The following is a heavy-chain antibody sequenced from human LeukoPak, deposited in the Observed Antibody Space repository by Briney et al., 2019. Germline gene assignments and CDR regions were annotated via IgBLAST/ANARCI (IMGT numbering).Heavy chain of an antibody. CDR1: GGTFSSYA. J-gene: IGHJ6*02. CDR3: ARGLYYYDSSGYPYYYYYGMDV. D-gene: IGHD3-22*01. CDR2: IIPIFGTA. V-gene: IGHV1-69*13. Sequence: GASVKVSCKASGGTFSSYAISWVRQAPGQGLEWMGGIIPIFGTANYAQKFQGRVTITADESTSTAYMELSSPRSEDTAVYYCARGLYYYDSSGYPYYYYYGMDVWGQGTTVTVSS.